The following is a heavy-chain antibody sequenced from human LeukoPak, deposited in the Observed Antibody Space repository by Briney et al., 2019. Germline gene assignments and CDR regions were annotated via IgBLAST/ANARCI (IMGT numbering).Heavy chain of an antibody. CDR1: GYTFTSYG. CDR3: ARETNHQETTVVTPGNYYYMDV. Sequence: ASVKVSCKASGYTFTSYGISWVRQAPGQGLEWMGWISAYNGNTNYAQKLQGRVTMTTDTSTSTAYMELRSLRSDDTAVYYCARETNHQETTVVTPGNYYYMDVWGKGTTVTVSS. CDR2: ISAYNGNT. D-gene: IGHD4-23*01. V-gene: IGHV1-18*01. J-gene: IGHJ6*03.